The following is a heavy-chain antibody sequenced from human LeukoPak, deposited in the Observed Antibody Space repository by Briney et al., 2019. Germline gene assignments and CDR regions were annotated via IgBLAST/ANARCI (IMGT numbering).Heavy chain of an antibody. CDR2: MEKDGSLI. V-gene: IGHV3-7*01. CDR1: GFTFSAYG. D-gene: IGHD2-2*01. Sequence: GGSLRLSCAASGFTFSAYGMSWVRQSPGKGLEWVASMEKDGSLIYYVDSVKGRFTISRDNAKNTLYLQMNSLRAEDTAVYYCAREVEEVPAAMGVYYYYYMDVWGKGTSVTVSS. CDR3: AREVEEVPAAMGVYYYYYMDV. J-gene: IGHJ6*03.